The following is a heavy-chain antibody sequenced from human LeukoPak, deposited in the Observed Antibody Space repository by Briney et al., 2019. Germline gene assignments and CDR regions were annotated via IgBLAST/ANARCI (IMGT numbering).Heavy chain of an antibody. V-gene: IGHV3-23*01. CDR3: AKNSGWPLDYYYYGMDV. D-gene: IGHD6-19*01. Sequence: PGGSLRLFCSASGFTISTYAMIWVRQAPGKGLEWVSAISGNGGKTYYADSVKGRFTISRDNSKNTLSLQMTNLRAEDTGVYYCAKNSGWPLDYYYYGMDVWGQGTTITVSS. CDR1: GFTISTYA. J-gene: IGHJ6*02. CDR2: ISGNGGKT.